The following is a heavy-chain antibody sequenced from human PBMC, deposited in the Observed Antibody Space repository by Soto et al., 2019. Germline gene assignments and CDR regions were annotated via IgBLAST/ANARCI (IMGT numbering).Heavy chain of an antibody. CDR1: GDPISSSKW. CDR2: IDQNGIT. Sequence: SETLSLSCAVSGDPISSSKWWTWVRQTPGKGLEWIGKIDQNGITNYNPSLESRVTILKDNSKNQLSLKLTSVTAVDSAVYYCARLNRDYYYYGMHVWGPAATLTL. CDR3: ARLNRDYYYYGMHV. V-gene: IGHV4-4*02. J-gene: IGHJ6*02.